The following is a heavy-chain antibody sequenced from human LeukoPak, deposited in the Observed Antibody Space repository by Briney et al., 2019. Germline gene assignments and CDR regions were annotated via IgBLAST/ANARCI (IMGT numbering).Heavy chain of an antibody. CDR1: GYTFTAYH. V-gene: IGHV1-2*04. CDR2: INPNSGGT. CDR3: ARAALSDYFGSGSYVDY. Sequence: ASVKVSCKASGYTFTAYHMHWVRQAPGQGLEWMRSINPNSGGTKYAQKFQDWVTMTRDTSISTAYMELNRLRSDDTAVYYCARAALSDYFGSGSYVDYWGQGTLVTVSS. D-gene: IGHD3-10*01. J-gene: IGHJ4*02.